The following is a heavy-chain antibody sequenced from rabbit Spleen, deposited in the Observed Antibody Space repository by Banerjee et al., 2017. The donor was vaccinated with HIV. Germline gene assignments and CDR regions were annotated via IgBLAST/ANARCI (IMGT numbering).Heavy chain of an antibody. CDR3: ARGFYTYDDYADFYGYYFNL. CDR1: GFSFSGSYY. V-gene: IGHV1S40*01. D-gene: IGHD2-1*01. CDR2: IYVGSSGST. Sequence: QSLEESGGDLVKPGASLTLTCTASGFSFSGSYYMCWVRQAPGKGLEWIACIYVGSSGSTYYASWAKGRFTISKTSSTTVTLQMTSLTAADTATYFCARGFYTYDDYADFYGYYFNLWGPGTLVTVS. J-gene: IGHJ4*01.